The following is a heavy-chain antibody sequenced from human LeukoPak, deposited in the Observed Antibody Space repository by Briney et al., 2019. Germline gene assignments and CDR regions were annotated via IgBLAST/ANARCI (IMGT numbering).Heavy chain of an antibody. CDR3: ARSPDGSGSYYLTHFDY. CDR2: IIPILGIA. D-gene: IGHD3-10*01. V-gene: IGHV1-69*04. Sequence: SVKVSCKASGGTFSSYAISWVRQAPGQGLEWMGRIIPILGIANYAQKFQGRVTITADKSTSTAYMELSSLRSEDTAVYYCARSPDGSGSYYLTHFDYWGQGTLVTVSS. CDR1: GGTFSSYA. J-gene: IGHJ4*02.